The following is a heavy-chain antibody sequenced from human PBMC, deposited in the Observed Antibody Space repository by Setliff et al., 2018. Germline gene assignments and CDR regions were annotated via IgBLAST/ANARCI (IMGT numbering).Heavy chain of an antibody. CDR2: IGESGNNI. CDR3: SRDLQGSGDYVVDY. J-gene: IGHJ4*02. V-gene: IGHV3-11*04. Sequence: GGSLRLSCAASGFTFGDFAMTWVRQAPGKGLEWVSYIGESGNNIHYAVSVKCRFTISRDNAKNSLTLQMNSLRVEDTAVYYCSRDLQGSGDYVVDYWGQGTLVTVSS. CDR1: GFTFGDFA. D-gene: IGHD4-17*01.